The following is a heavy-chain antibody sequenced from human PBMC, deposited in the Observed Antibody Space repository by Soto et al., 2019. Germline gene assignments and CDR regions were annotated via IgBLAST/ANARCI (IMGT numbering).Heavy chain of an antibody. CDR1: GDSISNYY. V-gene: IGHV4-4*07. J-gene: IGHJ4*02. Sequence: PSETLSLTCTVSGDSISNYYWHWIRQPAGKGLEWIGRIHTSGSTNYNPSLKSRVSMSIDTSKNQFFLKMNSATAADTAVYYCARATREYIYSSIWYVDYWGQGTLVTVSS. D-gene: IGHD6-13*01. CDR2: IHTSGST. CDR3: ARATREYIYSSIWYVDY.